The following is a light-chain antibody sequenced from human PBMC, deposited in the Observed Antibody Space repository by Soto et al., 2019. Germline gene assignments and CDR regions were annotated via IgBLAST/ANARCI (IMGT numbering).Light chain of an antibody. CDR2: GAS. J-gene: IGKJ1*01. Sequence: EIVLTQSPGTISLAPGERATLSCRASQSVSRSDLAWYQQKPGQAPRLLIYGASSRATGIPDRFSGSGSGTDFTLTISRMEPEDFAVYYCQQFSSTPSWTLGQGTKVDIK. CDR1: QSVSRSD. CDR3: QQFSSTPSWT. V-gene: IGKV3-20*01.